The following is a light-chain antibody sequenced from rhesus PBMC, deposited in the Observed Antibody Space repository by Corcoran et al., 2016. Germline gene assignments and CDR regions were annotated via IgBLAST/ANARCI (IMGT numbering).Light chain of an antibody. V-gene: IGKV1S14*01. J-gene: IGKJ4*01. CDR2: YAT. CDR3: QQFESYPFT. CDR1: QGIRNY. Sequence: DIQMTQSPSSLSASVGDTVTITCRTSQGIRNYLAWYQQKPGNPPKPQIYYATYLTRGVPSRFSGSGSGTDFSLTISSLQPEDCAIYYCQQFESYPFTFGGGTKVVIK.